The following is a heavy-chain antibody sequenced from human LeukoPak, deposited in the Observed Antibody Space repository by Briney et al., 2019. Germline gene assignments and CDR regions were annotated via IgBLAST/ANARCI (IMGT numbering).Heavy chain of an antibody. CDR2: IGTAGDT. CDR3: ARDIVVVPAATDYYYYMDV. V-gene: IGHV3-13*01. CDR1: GFTFSSYD. D-gene: IGHD2-2*01. J-gene: IGHJ6*03. Sequence: GGSLRLSCAASGFTFSSYDMHWVRQATGKGLEWVSAIGTAGDTYYPGSVKGRFTISRDNAKNSLYLQMNSLRAEDTAVYYCARDIVVVPAATDYYYYMDVWGKGTTVTVSS.